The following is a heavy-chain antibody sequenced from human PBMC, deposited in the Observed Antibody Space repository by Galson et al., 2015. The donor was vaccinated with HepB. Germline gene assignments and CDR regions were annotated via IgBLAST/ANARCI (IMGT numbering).Heavy chain of an antibody. Sequence: SLRLSCAASGFIFTNYGMAWVRQAPGKGLSWISAISGSGDSIYYAESVKGRFTISRDQSKNTLSLQMNNLGADDSGVYYCASEAPDCGGDCYSEYWGQGVLVTVSS. CDR1: GFIFTNYG. CDR2: ISGSGDSI. J-gene: IGHJ4*02. D-gene: IGHD2-21*02. V-gene: IGHV3-23*01. CDR3: ASEAPDCGGDCYSEY.